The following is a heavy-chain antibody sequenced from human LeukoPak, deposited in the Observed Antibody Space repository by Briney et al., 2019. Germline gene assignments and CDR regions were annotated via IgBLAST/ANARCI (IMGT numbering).Heavy chain of an antibody. CDR3: AKVSRQSITIFGVVIAPFDY. CDR1: GLTFSSYA. V-gene: IGHV3-23*01. D-gene: IGHD3-3*01. Sequence: GGSLRLSCAASGLTFSSYAMSWVRQAPGKGLEWVSAISGSGGSTYYADSVKGRFTISRDNSKNTLYLQMNSLRAEDTAVYYCAKVSRQSITIFGVVIAPFDYWGQGTLVTVSS. J-gene: IGHJ4*02. CDR2: ISGSGGST.